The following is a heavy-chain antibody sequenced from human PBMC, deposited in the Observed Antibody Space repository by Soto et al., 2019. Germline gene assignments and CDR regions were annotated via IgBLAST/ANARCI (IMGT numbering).Heavy chain of an antibody. CDR1: GFTFSSYG. Sequence: SLRLSCAASGFTFSSYGMHWVRQAPGKGLEWVAVISYDGSNKYYADSVKGRFTISRDNSKNTLYLQMNSLRAEDTAVYYCAKVYAPGRGSYFDYWGQGTLVTVSS. CDR3: AKVYAPGRGSYFDY. D-gene: IGHD2-2*01. CDR2: ISYDGSNK. J-gene: IGHJ4*02. V-gene: IGHV3-30*18.